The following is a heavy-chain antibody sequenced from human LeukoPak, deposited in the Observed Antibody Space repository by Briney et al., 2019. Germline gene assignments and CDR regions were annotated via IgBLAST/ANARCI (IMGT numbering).Heavy chain of an antibody. CDR1: GFTFSTSW. D-gene: IGHD2-21*01. CDR2: TNSDETVT. V-gene: IGHV3-74*01. Sequence: GESLRLSCAASGFTFSTSWMHWVRQPPGKGLVWVSRTNSDETVTTYADSVKGRFTISRDNAKNTLYLQMNSLRAEDTAVYYCARGVNGDSDFWGQGTLVTVSS. CDR3: ARGVNGDSDF. J-gene: IGHJ4*02.